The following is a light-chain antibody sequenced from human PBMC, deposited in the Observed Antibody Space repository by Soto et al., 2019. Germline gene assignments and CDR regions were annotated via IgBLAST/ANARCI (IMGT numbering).Light chain of an antibody. Sequence: AIRMTQPPSSFSASTGDRVTITCRASQGISSYLAWYQQKPGKATKLLIYAASTLQSGVPSRFSGSGSGTDFTLTISCLQSEDFATYYCQQYYSYRTFGQGNTGDI. CDR2: AAS. V-gene: IGKV1-8*01. CDR1: QGISSY. CDR3: QQYYSYRT. J-gene: IGKJ1*01.